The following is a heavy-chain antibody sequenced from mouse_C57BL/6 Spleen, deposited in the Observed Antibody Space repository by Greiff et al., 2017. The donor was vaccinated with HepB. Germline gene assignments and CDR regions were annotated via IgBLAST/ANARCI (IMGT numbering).Heavy chain of an antibody. J-gene: IGHJ1*03. Sequence: QVQLQQSGPELVKPGASVKISCKASGYAFSSSWMNWVKQRPGKGLEWIGRIYPGDGDTNYNGKFKGKATLTADKSSSTAYMQLSSLTSEDSAVYFCARKITRGFDVWGTGTTVTVSS. CDR1: GYAFSSSW. V-gene: IGHV1-82*01. D-gene: IGHD2-4*01. CDR2: IYPGDGDT. CDR3: ARKITRGFDV.